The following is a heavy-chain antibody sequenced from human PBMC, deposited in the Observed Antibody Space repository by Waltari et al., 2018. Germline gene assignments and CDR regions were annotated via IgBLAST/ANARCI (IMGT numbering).Heavy chain of an antibody. CDR3: ARVYWDSSSWSRLIDY. J-gene: IGHJ4*02. D-gene: IGHD6-13*01. CDR1: GYRFNSYA. Sequence: QVQLVQSGAEVKKPGASVKVSCKASGYRFNSYAMHWVRQAPGQRLEWMGWINAANGNTKYSQKFQGRVTITRDTSASTAYMELSSLRSEDTAVYYCARVYWDSSSWSRLIDYWGQGTLVTVSS. CDR2: INAANGNT. V-gene: IGHV1-3*01.